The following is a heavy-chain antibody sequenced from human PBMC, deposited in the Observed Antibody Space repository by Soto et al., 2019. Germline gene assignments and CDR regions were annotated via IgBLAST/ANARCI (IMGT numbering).Heavy chain of an antibody. D-gene: IGHD3-22*01. V-gene: IGHV4-30-4*01. Sequence: KPSETLSLTCTVSGGSISSGDYYWSWIRQPPGKGLEWIGYIYYSGSTYYNPSLKSRVTISVDTSKNQFSLKLSSVTAADTAVYYCARAFYSDSSEIDYWGQGTRGTVPQ. CDR3: ARAFYSDSSEIDY. CDR1: GGSISSGDYY. J-gene: IGHJ4*02. CDR2: IYYSGST.